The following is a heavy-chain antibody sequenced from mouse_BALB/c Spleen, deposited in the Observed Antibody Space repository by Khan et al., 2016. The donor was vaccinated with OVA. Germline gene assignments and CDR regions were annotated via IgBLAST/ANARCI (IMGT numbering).Heavy chain of an antibody. V-gene: IGHV2-2*02. CDR3: GRGGYDYGGGGLFAY. CDR2: ICTAGST. J-gene: IGHJ3*01. D-gene: IGHD2-4*01. CDR1: GFSLTNYS. Sequence: QVQLKESGPGLVQPSQSLSITCTVSGFSLTNYSVHWVRQSPGKGLEWLGVICTAGSTTYNAAFLSGLTIRNDKYRSQVFFKMNRLQPKDTAIYYWGRGGYDYGGGGLFAYGGQGTLVTVSA.